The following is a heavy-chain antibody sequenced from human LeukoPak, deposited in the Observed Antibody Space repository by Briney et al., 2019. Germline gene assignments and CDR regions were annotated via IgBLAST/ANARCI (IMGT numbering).Heavy chain of an antibody. J-gene: IGHJ4*02. Sequence: ASVKVSCKASGYTFTGYYMHWVRQAPGQGLEWMGWISAYNGNTNCAQKLQGRVTMTTDTSTSTAYMELRSLRSDDTAVYYCARDMEMFAYYYDSSGYPFDYWGQGTLVTVSS. CDR2: ISAYNGNT. CDR3: ARDMEMFAYYYDSSGYPFDY. V-gene: IGHV1-18*04. D-gene: IGHD3-22*01. CDR1: GYTFTGYY.